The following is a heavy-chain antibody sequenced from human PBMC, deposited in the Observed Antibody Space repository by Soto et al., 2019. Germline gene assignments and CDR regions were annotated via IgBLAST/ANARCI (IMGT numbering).Heavy chain of an antibody. V-gene: IGHV1-18*04. Sequence: ASVKVSCKASGYTFTSYYMHWVRQAPGQGLEWMGWISAYNGDTNYAQKVHGRVTMTTDTSTGTAYMELRSLRSDDTAVYYCARSRPYSSGWEPSDYWGQGTLVTVSS. CDR2: ISAYNGDT. CDR1: GYTFTSYY. J-gene: IGHJ4*02. D-gene: IGHD6-19*01. CDR3: ARSRPYSSGWEPSDY.